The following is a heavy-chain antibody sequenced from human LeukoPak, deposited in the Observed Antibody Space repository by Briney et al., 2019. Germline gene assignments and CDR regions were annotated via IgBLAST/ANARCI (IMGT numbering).Heavy chain of an antibody. Sequence: SETLSLTCTVSGGSISDYYWSWIRQPPGKGLEWIGYIYYSGSTNYNPSLRSRVTISVDTSKNQFSLKLSSVTAADTAVYYCARVDFWSAEQAFDIWGQGTMVTVSS. CDR2: IYYSGST. V-gene: IGHV4-59*08. J-gene: IGHJ3*02. CDR1: GGSISDYY. CDR3: ARVDFWSAEQAFDI. D-gene: IGHD3-3*01.